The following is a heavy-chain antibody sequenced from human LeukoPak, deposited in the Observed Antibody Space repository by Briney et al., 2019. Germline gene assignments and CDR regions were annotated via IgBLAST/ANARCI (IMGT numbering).Heavy chain of an antibody. CDR3: ARAPSSDDAFDI. Sequence: SETLSLTCTVSGGSISSGGYYWSWIRQHPGKGLEWIGYIYYSGSTYYNPSLKSRVTISVDTPKNQFSLKLSSVTAADTAVYYCARAPSSDDAFDIWGQGTMVTVSS. CDR2: IYYSGST. V-gene: IGHV4-31*03. D-gene: IGHD3-22*01. CDR1: GGSISSGGYY. J-gene: IGHJ3*02.